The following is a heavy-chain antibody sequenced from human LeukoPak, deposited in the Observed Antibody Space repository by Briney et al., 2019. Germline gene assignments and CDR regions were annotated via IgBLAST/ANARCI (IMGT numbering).Heavy chain of an antibody. CDR1: GGSISPYS. V-gene: IGHV4-59*01. D-gene: IGHD7-27*01. Sequence: SETLSLTRTVSGGSISPYSRSWIRQPPGKGLELIAYIFYSWTKNYNPTLRSRVDVSVDTSKNQFSLMMSSVTAADAGVYYCARSGKNWGAGYGMDVWGQGTTVTVSS. CDR3: ARSGKNWGAGYGMDV. J-gene: IGHJ6*02. CDR2: IFYSWTK.